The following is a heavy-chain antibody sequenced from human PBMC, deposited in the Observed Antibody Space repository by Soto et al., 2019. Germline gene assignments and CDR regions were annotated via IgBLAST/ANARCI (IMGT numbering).Heavy chain of an antibody. Sequence: EVQLVESGGGLVQPGGSLKLSCAASGFIFSDSPIHWVRQASGKGLEWVGRIRSKGDNYATAYAASVRGRFTISREDSKNTAYLQMNSLKTDDTAVYYCTRLVEWDQGNEYWGQGTLVTVSS. D-gene: IGHD3-3*01. V-gene: IGHV3-73*01. J-gene: IGHJ4*02. CDR3: TRLVEWDQGNEY. CDR1: GFIFSDSP. CDR2: IRSKGDNYAT.